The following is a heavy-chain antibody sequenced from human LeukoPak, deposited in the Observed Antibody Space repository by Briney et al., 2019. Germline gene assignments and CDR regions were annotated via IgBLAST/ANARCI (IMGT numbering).Heavy chain of an antibody. J-gene: IGHJ4*02. CDR2: ISGSGGTT. Sequence: GGSLTLSCAASGFTFSTYAMSWVRQAPVQGLELVSGISGSGGTTYYADSVKGRFTISRDNSKNTLYLQMNSLRAEDTAVYYCAKRVYVGGGYNFDYWGQGTLVTVSS. D-gene: IGHD5-24*01. V-gene: IGHV3-23*01. CDR1: GFTFSTYA. CDR3: AKRVYVGGGYNFDY.